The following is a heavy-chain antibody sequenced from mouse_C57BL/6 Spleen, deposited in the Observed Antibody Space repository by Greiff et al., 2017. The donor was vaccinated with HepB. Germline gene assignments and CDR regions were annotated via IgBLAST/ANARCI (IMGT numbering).Heavy chain of an antibody. Sequence: QVTLKVSGPGILQSSQTLSLTCSFSGFSLSTSGMGVSWIRQPSGKGLEWLAHIYWDDDKRYNPSLKSRLTISKDTSRNQVFLKITSVDTADTATYYCARKDSSGPWYFDVWGTGTTVTVSS. CDR1: GFSLSTSGMG. CDR2: IYWDDDK. CDR3: ARKDSSGPWYFDV. D-gene: IGHD3-2*02. J-gene: IGHJ1*03. V-gene: IGHV8-12*01.